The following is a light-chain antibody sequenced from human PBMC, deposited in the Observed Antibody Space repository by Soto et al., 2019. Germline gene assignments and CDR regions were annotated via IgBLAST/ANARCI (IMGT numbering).Light chain of an antibody. CDR3: QHYNSYSEA. J-gene: IGKJ1*01. CDR2: KAS. V-gene: IGKV1-5*03. Sequence: DIQMNQSPSTLSGSVGDRVTLTCRASQTISGWLAWYQQKPGQAPKLLIYKASTSATGIPPRFSGSASGTGFTLTISRLQPDDFATYYCQHYNSYSEAFGQGTKVDVK. CDR1: QTISGW.